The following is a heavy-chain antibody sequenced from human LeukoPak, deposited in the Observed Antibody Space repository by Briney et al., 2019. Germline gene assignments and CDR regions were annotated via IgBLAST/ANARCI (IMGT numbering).Heavy chain of an antibody. J-gene: IGHJ5*02. CDR1: GYTFTSYG. V-gene: IGHV1-18*01. CDR3: ARDQVDYYDSSGYFGP. D-gene: IGHD3-22*01. Sequence: ASVKVSCKASGYTFTSYGISRVRQAPGQGLEWMGWISAYNGNTNYAQKLQGRVTMTTDTSTSTAYMELRSLRSDDTAVYYCARDQVDYYDSSGYFGPWGQGTLVTVSS. CDR2: ISAYNGNT.